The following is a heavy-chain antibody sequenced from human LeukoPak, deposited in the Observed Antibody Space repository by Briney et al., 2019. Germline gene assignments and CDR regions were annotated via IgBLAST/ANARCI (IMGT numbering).Heavy chain of an antibody. J-gene: IGHJ5*02. D-gene: IGHD3-10*01. V-gene: IGHV4-39*01. CDR2: IYYSGIT. Sequence: SETLSLTCTVSGGSISSSSYYWGWIRQPPGKGLEWIGRIYYSGITYYNPSLKSRVTISVDTSKNQFSLKLSSVTAADTAVYYCARQITMVRGVTVTDWFDPWGQGTLVTVSS. CDR3: ARQITMVRGVTVTDWFDP. CDR1: GGSISSSSYY.